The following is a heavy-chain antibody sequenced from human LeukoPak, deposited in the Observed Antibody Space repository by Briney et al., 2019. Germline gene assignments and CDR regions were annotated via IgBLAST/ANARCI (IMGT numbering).Heavy chain of an antibody. CDR3: ARGLYSSSWSPFDY. CDR1: GYTFTNYY. V-gene: IGHV1-46*01. Sequence: ASVTVSRTSSGYTFTNYYIHWVRQAPGQGLEWMGIIDPSGGPPNYAQRLQGRVTITCDTSTSTVYMELSSLTSEDTAVYYCARGLYSSSWSPFDYWGQGTLVTVSS. CDR2: IDPSGGPP. D-gene: IGHD6-13*01. J-gene: IGHJ4*02.